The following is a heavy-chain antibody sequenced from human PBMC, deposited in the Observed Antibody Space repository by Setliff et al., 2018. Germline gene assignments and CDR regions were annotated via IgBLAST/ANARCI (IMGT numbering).Heavy chain of an antibody. CDR2: ISAYTGNT. CDR3: SRLVRYCTTTTCQRASGAEF. CDR1: GYTFTNYG. Sequence: ASVKVSCKASGYTFTNYGINWVRQAPGQGLEWMGWISAYTGNTNYAQKLQGRVSMTTDTSTSTAYMELRSLTSDDTAVYYCSRLVRYCTTTTCQRASGAEFWGQGTLVTVPQ. V-gene: IGHV1-18*01. J-gene: IGHJ4*02. D-gene: IGHD2-8*01.